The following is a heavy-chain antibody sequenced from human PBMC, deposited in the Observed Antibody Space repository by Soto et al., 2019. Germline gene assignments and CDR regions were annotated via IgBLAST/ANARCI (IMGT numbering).Heavy chain of an antibody. Sequence: SETLSLTCTVSGGSISSGGYYWSWIRQHPGKGLEWIGYIYYSGSTYYNPSLKSRVTISVDTSKNQFSLKLSSVTAADTAVYYCARDASRGYSGYDFGGVHAFDIWGQGTMVTVSS. CDR3: ARDASRGYSGYDFGGVHAFDI. J-gene: IGHJ3*02. D-gene: IGHD5-12*01. CDR2: IYYSGST. CDR1: GGSISSGGYY. V-gene: IGHV4-31*03.